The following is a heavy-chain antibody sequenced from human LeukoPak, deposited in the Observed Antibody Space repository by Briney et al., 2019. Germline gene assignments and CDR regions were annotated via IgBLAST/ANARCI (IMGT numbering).Heavy chain of an antibody. CDR1: GFTFDDYG. Sequence: GGSLRLSCAASGFTFDDYGMSWVRQAPGKGLEWVSGINWNGGSTGYADSVKGRFTISRDNAKNSLYLQMNSLRAEDTALYYCARGGAPYDFWSGRRRGYYYYYYMDVWGKGTTVTVSS. CDR2: INWNGGST. D-gene: IGHD3-3*01. J-gene: IGHJ6*03. CDR3: ARGGAPYDFWSGRRRGYYYYYYMDV. V-gene: IGHV3-20*04.